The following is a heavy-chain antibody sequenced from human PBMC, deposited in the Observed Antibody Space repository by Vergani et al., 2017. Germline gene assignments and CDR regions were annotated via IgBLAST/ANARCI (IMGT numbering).Heavy chain of an antibody. J-gene: IGHJ3*02. Sequence: QVQLQESGPGLVKPSETLSLTCTVSGGSISSYYWSWIRQPPGKGLEGIGYIYTSGSTNYNPSLKSRVTISVDKSKNQFSLKLSSVTAADTAVYYCARLGIAVAGTPDAFDIWGQGTMVTVSS. D-gene: IGHD6-19*01. CDR2: IYTSGST. V-gene: IGHV4-4*09. CDR1: GGSISSYY. CDR3: ARLGIAVAGTPDAFDI.